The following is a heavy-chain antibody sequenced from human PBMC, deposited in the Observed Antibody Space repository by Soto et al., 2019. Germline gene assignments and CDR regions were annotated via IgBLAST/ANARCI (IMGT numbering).Heavy chain of an antibody. CDR1: GFMFTNHG. V-gene: IGHV3-33*06. Sequence: GGSLRLSCAASGFMFTNHGMHWVRQAPGKGLEWVAVIWSDGNKRYYADSVKGRFTVSRDTSNNTLYLQMNNLRAEDTALYYCAKDRPRRTSGYFFDYWGQGTPVTVSS. D-gene: IGHD1-1*01. J-gene: IGHJ4*02. CDR2: IWSDGNKR. CDR3: AKDRPRRTSGYFFDY.